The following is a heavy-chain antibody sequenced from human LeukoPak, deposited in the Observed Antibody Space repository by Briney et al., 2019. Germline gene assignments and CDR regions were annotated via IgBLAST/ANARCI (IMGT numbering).Heavy chain of an antibody. Sequence: GGSLRLSCAASGFTFRSYSMNWLRQAPGSGLEWVSSISTGSSYIYYADSMKGRFTISRDNAKNSLYLQMNSLRVEDTAIYYCARESVDAGGYGDGYDYWGQGTLVTVSS. J-gene: IGHJ4*02. CDR2: ISTGSSYI. CDR3: ARESVDAGGYGDGYDY. V-gene: IGHV3-21*01. CDR1: GFTFRSYS. D-gene: IGHD2-8*02.